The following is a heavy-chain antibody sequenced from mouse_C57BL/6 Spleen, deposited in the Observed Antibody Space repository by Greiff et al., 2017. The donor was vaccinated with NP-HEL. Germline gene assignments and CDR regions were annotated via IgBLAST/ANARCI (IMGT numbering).Heavy chain of an antibody. CDR2: INYDGSST. CDR1: GFTFSDYY. Sequence: EVQRVESEGGLVQPGSSMKLSCTASGFTFSDYYMAWVRQVPEKGLEWVANINYDGSSTYYLDSLKSRFIISRDNAKNILYLQMSSLKSEDTATYYCAREDGSIPWFAYWGQGTLVTVSA. D-gene: IGHD1-1*01. V-gene: IGHV5-16*01. CDR3: AREDGSIPWFAY. J-gene: IGHJ3*01.